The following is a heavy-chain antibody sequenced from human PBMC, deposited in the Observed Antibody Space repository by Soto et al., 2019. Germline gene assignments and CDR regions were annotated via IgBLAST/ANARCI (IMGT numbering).Heavy chain of an antibody. D-gene: IGHD7-27*01. CDR3: ASFMGNLNWYFDL. CDR2: IYYSGGT. Sequence: QLQLQESGPGLVKPSETLSLTCTVSGGSISSRSYYWGWIRQPPGKRLEWIGNIYYSGGTYYTASLTSRVTISVDTSKNQFSLKLSSVTAADTAVYYCASFMGNLNWYFDLWGRGTLVTVSS. CDR1: GGSISSRSYY. V-gene: IGHV4-39*01. J-gene: IGHJ2*01.